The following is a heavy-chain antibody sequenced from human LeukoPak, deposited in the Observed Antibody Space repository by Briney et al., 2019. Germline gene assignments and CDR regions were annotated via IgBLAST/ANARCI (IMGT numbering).Heavy chain of an antibody. Sequence: GGSLRLSCAASGFTFSRYWMSWVRQAPGKGLEWVSYISSSGSTIYYADSVKGRFTISRDNAKNSLYLQMNSLRAEDTAVYYCVKDGRRSPPCWGQGTLVTVSS. J-gene: IGHJ4*02. CDR3: VKDGRRSPPC. V-gene: IGHV3-11*01. D-gene: IGHD2-15*01. CDR2: ISSSGSTI. CDR1: GFTFSRYW.